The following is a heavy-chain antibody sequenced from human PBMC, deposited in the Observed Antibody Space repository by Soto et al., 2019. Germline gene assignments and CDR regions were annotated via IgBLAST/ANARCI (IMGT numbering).Heavy chain of an antibody. CDR1: GFTFSSYA. CDR3: AKEKDCSSTSCTRYNWFDP. V-gene: IGHV3-23*01. D-gene: IGHD2-2*01. Sequence: EVQLLESGGGLVQPGGSLRLSCAASGFTFSSYAMSWVRQAPGKGLEWVSAISGSGGSTYYADSVKGRFTISRDNSKNTLYLQMNRLRAEDTAVYYCAKEKDCSSTSCTRYNWFDPWGQGTLVTVSS. CDR2: ISGSGGST. J-gene: IGHJ5*02.